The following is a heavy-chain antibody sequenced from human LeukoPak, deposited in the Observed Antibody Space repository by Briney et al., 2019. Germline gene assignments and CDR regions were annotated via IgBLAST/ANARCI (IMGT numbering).Heavy chain of an antibody. J-gene: IGHJ4*02. CDR3: ARLSADILTGYYLDY. CDR2: IYPGDSDT. CDR1: GYSFTSYW. Sequence: GESLKISCKGSGYSFTSYWIGWVRQMPGKGLECMGIIYPGDSDTRYSPSFQGQVTISADKSITTAYLQWSSLKASDTAMYYCARLSADILTGYYLDYWGQGTLVTVSS. V-gene: IGHV5-51*01. D-gene: IGHD3-9*01.